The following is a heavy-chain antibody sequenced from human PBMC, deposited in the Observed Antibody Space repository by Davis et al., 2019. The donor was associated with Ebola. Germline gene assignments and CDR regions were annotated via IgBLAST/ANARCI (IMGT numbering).Heavy chain of an antibody. CDR1: GAAVRSANHF. D-gene: IGHD3-10*01. CDR3: ARGEFYYSPNL. CDR2: VYYTGTT. V-gene: IGHV4-61*03. J-gene: IGHJ2*01. Sequence: PSETLSLTCTVSGAAVRSANHFWVWVRQPPGKGLEWIGAVYYTGTTHSSPSLRSRITMPVDTSENHFSLKVNSLTAADTAVYFCARGEFYYSPNLWGRGTDVTVAS.